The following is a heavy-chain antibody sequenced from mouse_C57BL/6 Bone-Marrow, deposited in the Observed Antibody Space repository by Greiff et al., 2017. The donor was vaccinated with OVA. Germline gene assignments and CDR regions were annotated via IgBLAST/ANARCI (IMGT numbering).Heavy chain of an antibody. Sequence: EVQRVESGPGLAKPSQTLSLTCSVTGYSITSDYWNWIRKFPGNKLEYMGYISYSGSTYYNPSLKSRISITRDTSKNQYYLQLNSVTTEDTATYYCARGAYYSPYAMDYWGQGTSVTVSS. J-gene: IGHJ4*01. D-gene: IGHD2-12*01. CDR2: ISYSGST. CDR3: ARGAYYSPYAMDY. V-gene: IGHV3-8*01. CDR1: GYSITSDY.